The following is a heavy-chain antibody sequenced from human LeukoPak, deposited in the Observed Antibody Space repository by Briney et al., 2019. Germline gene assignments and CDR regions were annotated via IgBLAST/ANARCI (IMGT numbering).Heavy chain of an antibody. J-gene: IGHJ4*02. CDR2: IYYSGST. Sequence: SETLSLTCTVSGGSISSGGYYWSWLRQHPGKGLEWIGYIYYSGSTYYNPSLKSRVTISVDTSKNQFSLKLSSVTAADTAVYYCARVAVAGTSEAYWGQGTLVTVSS. V-gene: IGHV4-31*03. D-gene: IGHD6-19*01. CDR3: ARVAVAGTSEAY. CDR1: GGSISSGGYY.